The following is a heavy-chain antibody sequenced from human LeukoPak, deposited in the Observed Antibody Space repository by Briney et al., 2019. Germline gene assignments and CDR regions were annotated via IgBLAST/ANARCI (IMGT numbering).Heavy chain of an antibody. Sequence: GGSLRLSCAASGFTFSNYWVGWVRQAPGKGLEWVANIKRDGSEKYYVDSVKGRFTISRDNAKTSLYLQMNSLRAEDTAVYYCARGPNIYSGSYHEGDCYMDVWGKGTTVTVSS. CDR2: IKRDGSEK. V-gene: IGHV3-7*01. CDR3: ARGPNIYSGSYHEGDCYMDV. J-gene: IGHJ6*03. CDR1: GFTFSNYW. D-gene: IGHD1-26*01.